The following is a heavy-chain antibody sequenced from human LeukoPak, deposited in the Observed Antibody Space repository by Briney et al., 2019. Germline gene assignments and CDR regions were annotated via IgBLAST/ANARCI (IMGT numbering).Heavy chain of an antibody. CDR2: IYTRGST. V-gene: IGHV4-4*07. D-gene: IGHD3-3*01. CDR1: GGSIIHYY. Sequence: PSGSLSLTCTASGGSIIHYYWSWIRQPAGKGLEWVGRIYTRGSTNYNPSLKSRVTMSVDTSKNHFSLQLSSVTAADTAVYYCARGRYWRADICSGGGSFDIWGQGTMVSVSS. J-gene: IGHJ3*02. CDR3: ARGRYWRADICSGGGSFDI.